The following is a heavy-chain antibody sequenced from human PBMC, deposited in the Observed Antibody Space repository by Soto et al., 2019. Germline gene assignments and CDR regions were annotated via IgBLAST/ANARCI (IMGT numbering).Heavy chain of an antibody. CDR1: GFTFTRYS. V-gene: IGHV3-21*01. CDR3: ARESEDLTSNFDY. Sequence: GGSLRRSCAASGFTFTRYSMNWVRQAPGKGLEWVSSISSTTNYIYYADSMKGRFTVSRDNAKNSVYLEMNSLSAEDTAVYYCARESEDLTSNFDYWGQGTLVTVSS. CDR2: ISSTTNYI. J-gene: IGHJ4*02.